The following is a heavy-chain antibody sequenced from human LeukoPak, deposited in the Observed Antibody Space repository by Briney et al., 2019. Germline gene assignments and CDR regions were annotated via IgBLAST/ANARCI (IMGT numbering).Heavy chain of an antibody. J-gene: IGHJ4*02. D-gene: IGHD2/OR15-2a*01. CDR3: AKGYRLSFRGILESFDY. CDR1: GVYFSSSG. Sequence: GGSLRLSCAASGVYFSSSGKHWVRQAPGKGLEWVAVISYDGSNKYYADSVKGRFTISRDNSKNTLYLQMNSLRAEDTAVYYGAKGYRLSFRGILESFDYWGQGTLVTVSS. V-gene: IGHV3-30*18. CDR2: ISYDGSNK.